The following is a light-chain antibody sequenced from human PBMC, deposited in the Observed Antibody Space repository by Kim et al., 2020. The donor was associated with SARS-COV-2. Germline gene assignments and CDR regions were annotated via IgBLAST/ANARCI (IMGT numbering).Light chain of an antibody. J-gene: IGKJ2*01. Sequence: EIVLTQSPGTLSLSPGERATLSCRASQSVSSSYLAWYQQKPGQAPRLLIYGASSRATGIPDRFSGSGSGTDFTLTISRLEPEDFAVYYCQQYDSSPRNTFGQGTKLEI. CDR3: QQYDSSPRNT. V-gene: IGKV3-20*01. CDR1: QSVSSSY. CDR2: GAS.